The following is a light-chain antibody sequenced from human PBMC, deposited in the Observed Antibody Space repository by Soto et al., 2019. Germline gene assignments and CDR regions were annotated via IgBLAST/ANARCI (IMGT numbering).Light chain of an antibody. CDR1: QSVSSSY. J-gene: IGKJ4*01. CDR3: QQYGSSPQLT. Sequence: EIVLTKSPGTLSLSPGKRATLSCRASQSVSSSYLAWYQQKPGQAPRLLIYGASSRAPGIPDRFSGSGSGTDFTLTISRLEPEDFAVYYCQQYGSSPQLTFGGGTKVDIK. V-gene: IGKV3-20*01. CDR2: GAS.